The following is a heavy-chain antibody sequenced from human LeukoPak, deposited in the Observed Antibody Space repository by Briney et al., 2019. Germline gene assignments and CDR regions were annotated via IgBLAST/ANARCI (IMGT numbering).Heavy chain of an antibody. D-gene: IGHD4-23*01. CDR3: AKDIDYGGNSAGEHWFQH. Sequence: PGRSLRLSCAASGFTFDDYAMHWVRQAPGKGLEWVSGISWNSGSIGYADSVKGRFTISRDNAKNSLYLQMNSLRAEDTALYYCAKDIDYGGNSAGEHWFQHWGQGTLVTVSS. CDR1: GFTFDDYA. V-gene: IGHV3-9*01. J-gene: IGHJ1*01. CDR2: ISWNSGSI.